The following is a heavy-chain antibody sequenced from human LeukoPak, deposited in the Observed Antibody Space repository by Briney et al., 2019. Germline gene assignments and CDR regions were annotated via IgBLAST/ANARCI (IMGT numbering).Heavy chain of an antibody. V-gene: IGHV3-74*01. CDR2: INSDGSST. CDR1: GFTFSSYW. D-gene: IGHD2-2*01. J-gene: IGHJ5*02. Sequence: GGSLRLSCAASGFTFSSYWMHWVRQAPGKGLVWVSRINSDGSSTSYADSVKGRFTISRDNAKNTLYLQMNSLRAEDTAVYYCARGGQYQLLVYWFDPWGQGTLVTVSS. CDR3: ARGGQYQLLVYWFDP.